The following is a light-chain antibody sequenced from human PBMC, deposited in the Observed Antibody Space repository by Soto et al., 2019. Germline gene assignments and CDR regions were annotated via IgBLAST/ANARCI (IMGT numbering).Light chain of an antibody. CDR1: SSDVGNYNY. CDR2: QVT. Sequence: QSALTQPASVSGSPGQSITISCTGTSSDVGNYNYVSWYQETPGKAPRLIIYQVTNRPSGVSNRFSGSKSGNTASLTISGLQADDEADYYCTSFSTGSSDVIFGGGTQLTVL. CDR3: TSFSTGSSDVI. V-gene: IGLV2-14*01. J-gene: IGLJ2*01.